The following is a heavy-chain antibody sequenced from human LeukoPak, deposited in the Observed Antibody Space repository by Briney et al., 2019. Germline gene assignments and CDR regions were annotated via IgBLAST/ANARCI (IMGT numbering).Heavy chain of an antibody. CDR3: TRDTAMVLQVYFDY. Sequence: GGSLRLSCTASGFTFGDYAMSWFRQAPGKGLEWVGFIRSKAYGGTTEYAASVKGRFTISRDDSKSIAYLQMNSLKTEDTAVYYCTRDTAMVLQVYFDYWGQGTLVTVSS. V-gene: IGHV3-49*03. CDR2: IRSKAYGGTT. J-gene: IGHJ4*02. D-gene: IGHD5-18*01. CDR1: GFTFGDYA.